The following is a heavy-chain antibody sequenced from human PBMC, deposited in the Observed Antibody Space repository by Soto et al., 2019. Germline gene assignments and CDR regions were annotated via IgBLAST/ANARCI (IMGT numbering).Heavy chain of an antibody. Sequence: SVKVSCKASGFTFASSAMQWVRQARGQRLEWIGWIVVGSGNTNYAQKFQERVTITRDMSTSTAYMELSSLRSEDTAVYYCAAESCSGGSCYHGAFDIWGQGTMVTVSS. CDR2: IVVGSGNT. CDR3: AAESCSGGSCYHGAFDI. V-gene: IGHV1-58*02. J-gene: IGHJ3*02. D-gene: IGHD2-15*01. CDR1: GFTFASSA.